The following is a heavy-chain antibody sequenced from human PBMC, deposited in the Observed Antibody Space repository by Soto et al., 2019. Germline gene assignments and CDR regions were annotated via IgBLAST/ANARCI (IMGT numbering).Heavy chain of an antibody. CDR3: ARTAHYDFWSGLGGMDV. Sequence: GESLKISCKGSGYSFTSYWISWVRQMPGKGLEWMGRIDPSDSYTNYSPSFQGHVTISADESISTAYLQWSSLKASDTAMYYCARTAHYDFWSGLGGMDVWGQGTTVTVS. CDR2: IDPSDSYT. J-gene: IGHJ6*02. V-gene: IGHV5-10-1*01. CDR1: GYSFTSYW. D-gene: IGHD3-3*01.